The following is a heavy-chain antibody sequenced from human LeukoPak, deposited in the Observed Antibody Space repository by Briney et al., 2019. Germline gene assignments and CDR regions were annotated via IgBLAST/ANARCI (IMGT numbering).Heavy chain of an antibody. CDR3: ARGTPGGSSGWLEPFDY. CDR2: ISAYNGNT. J-gene: IGHJ4*02. D-gene: IGHD6-19*01. Sequence: ASVKVSCTASGYTFTSYGISWVRQAPGQGLEWMGWISAYNGNTNYAQKLQGRVTMTTDTSTSTAYMELRSLRSDDTAVYYCARGTPGGSSGWLEPFDYWGQGTLVTVSS. V-gene: IGHV1-18*01. CDR1: GYTFTSYG.